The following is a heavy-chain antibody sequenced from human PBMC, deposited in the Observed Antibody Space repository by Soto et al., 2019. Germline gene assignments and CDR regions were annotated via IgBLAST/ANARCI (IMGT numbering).Heavy chain of an antibody. Sequence: ASVKVSCKASGYTFTSYGISWVRQAPGQGLEWMGWISAYNGNTNYAQKLQGRVTMTTDTSTSTAYMELRSLRSDDTAVYYCASSHKRHVDTAMVYYYYYGMDVWGQGTTVTVSS. CDR1: GYTFTSYG. V-gene: IGHV1-18*01. CDR2: ISAYNGNT. CDR3: ASSHKRHVDTAMVYYYYYGMDV. D-gene: IGHD5-18*01. J-gene: IGHJ6*02.